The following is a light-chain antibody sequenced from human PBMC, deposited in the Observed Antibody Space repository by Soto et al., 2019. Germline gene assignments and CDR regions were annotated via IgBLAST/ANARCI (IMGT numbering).Light chain of an antibody. J-gene: IGLJ2*01. CDR3: HTYSRISTRL. CDR1: NSDVGGYGY. CDR2: EVS. V-gene: IGLV2-14*01. Sequence: QSALTQPASVSGSPGQSITISCTGTNSDVGGYGYVSWFQQHPGKAPKLMIYEVSNRPSGVSNRFAGSKSGNTATLTISGLQAEDEADYYCHTYSRISTRLFGGGTQLTVL.